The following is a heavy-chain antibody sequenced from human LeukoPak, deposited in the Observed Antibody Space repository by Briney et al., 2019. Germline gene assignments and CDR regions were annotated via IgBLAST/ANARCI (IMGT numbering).Heavy chain of an antibody. Sequence: SQTLSLTCTVSGGSISSGGYYWTWIRQHPGKGLEWIGYIYYSGSTYYNPSLKSRVTISVDTSKNQFSLKLSSVTAADTAVYYCARYDSSGYFFDYWGQGTLVPVSS. CDR2: IYYSGST. CDR1: GGSISSGGYY. CDR3: ARYDSSGYFFDY. D-gene: IGHD3-22*01. J-gene: IGHJ4*02. V-gene: IGHV4-31*03.